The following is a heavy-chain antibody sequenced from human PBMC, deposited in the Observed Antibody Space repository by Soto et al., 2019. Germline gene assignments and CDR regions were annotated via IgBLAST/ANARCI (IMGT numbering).Heavy chain of an antibody. J-gene: IGHJ4*02. V-gene: IGHV3-53*01. CDR3: ATDPGGGGY. CDR1: GFTVSNNY. Sequence: EVQLVESGGGLIQPGGSLRLSCAVSGFTVSNNYMSWVRQAPGKGLEGVSVIYSGGYTAYGDSVKGRFTISRDNSKKPPYLQNNARGPAAAAGCCCATDPGGGGYWGQGTLVTVSS. D-gene: IGHD3-10*01. CDR2: IYSGGYT.